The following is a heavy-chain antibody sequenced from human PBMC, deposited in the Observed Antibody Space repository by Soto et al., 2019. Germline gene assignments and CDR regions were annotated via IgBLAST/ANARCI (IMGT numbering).Heavy chain of an antibody. CDR2: VYATGST. CDR3: ARGENEYGGNKGAFVV. CDR1: GGSLHNYY. J-gene: IGHJ3*01. D-gene: IGHD3-16*01. Sequence: LSLTCTASGGSLHNYYWSWIWQTPGKGLEWIGYVYATGSTKYHPSLQSRVTITAALANNEFALSVTPVTGADKAVYSCARGENEYGGNKGAFVVWGPGKMVTVSS. V-gene: IGHV4-59*01.